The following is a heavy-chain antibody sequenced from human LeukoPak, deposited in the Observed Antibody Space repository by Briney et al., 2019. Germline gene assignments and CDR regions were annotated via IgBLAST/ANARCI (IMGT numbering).Heavy chain of an antibody. Sequence: GGSLRLSCAASGFAFSSYSMNWVRQAPGKGLEWVSSISSSSSYIYYADSVKGRFTISRDNAKNSLYLQMNSLRAEDTAVYYCARYAAAGIGWFDPWGQGTLVTVSS. V-gene: IGHV3-21*01. CDR3: ARYAAAGIGWFDP. J-gene: IGHJ5*02. CDR2: ISSSSSYI. D-gene: IGHD6-13*01. CDR1: GFAFSSYS.